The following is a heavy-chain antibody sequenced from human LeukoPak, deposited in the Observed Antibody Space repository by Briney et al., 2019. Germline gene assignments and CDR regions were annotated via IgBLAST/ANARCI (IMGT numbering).Heavy chain of an antibody. CDR1: GFTFSNYA. CDR2: ISSSGSTI. V-gene: IGHV3-48*03. Sequence: PGGSLRLSCAASGFTFSNYAMKWVRQAPGKGLEWASYISSSGSTIYYADSVEGRFTISRDNAKNSLYLQMNSLRAEDTAVYYCARREITSGWYVGAFDIWGPGTMVTVSS. CDR3: ARREITSGWYVGAFDI. D-gene: IGHD6-19*01. J-gene: IGHJ3*02.